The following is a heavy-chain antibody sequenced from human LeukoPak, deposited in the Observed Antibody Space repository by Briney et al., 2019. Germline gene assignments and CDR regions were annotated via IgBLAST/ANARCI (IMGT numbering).Heavy chain of an antibody. D-gene: IGHD4-17*01. CDR3: AREPDYGDYVRWFDP. CDR1: GGSISSGDYY. V-gene: IGHV4-30-4*08. Sequence: PSQTLSLTCTVSGGSISSGDYYWSWIRQPPGQGLEWIGYIYYSGSTYYNPSLKSRVTISVDTSKNQFSLKLSSVTAADTAVYYCAREPDYGDYVRWFDPWGQGTLVTVSS. J-gene: IGHJ5*02. CDR2: IYYSGST.